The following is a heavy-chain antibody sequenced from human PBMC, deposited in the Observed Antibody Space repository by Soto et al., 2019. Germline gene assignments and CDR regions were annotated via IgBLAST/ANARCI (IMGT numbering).Heavy chain of an antibody. J-gene: IGHJ6*02. D-gene: IGHD1-26*01. V-gene: IGHV4-34*01. CDR1: GGSFSGYY. Sequence: KTSETLSLTCAVYGGSFSGYYWSWIRQPPGKGLEWIGEINHSGSTNYNPSLKSRVTISVDTSKNQFSLKLGSVTAADTAVYYCARGSVGATIYYYYYGMDVWGQGTTVTVSS. CDR2: INHSGST. CDR3: ARGSVGATIYYYYYGMDV.